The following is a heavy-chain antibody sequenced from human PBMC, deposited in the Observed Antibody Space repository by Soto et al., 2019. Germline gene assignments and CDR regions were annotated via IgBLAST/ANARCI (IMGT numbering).Heavy chain of an antibody. CDR1: GGTISSNNW. CDR3: ARDSWSYFCGMDG. J-gene: IGHJ6*02. D-gene: IGHD3-3*01. Sequence: SETLSLTCAVSGGTISSNNWCSWLRLPPGKGLEGFGKVCHSESTNYTPSLKSRVTISIDKSKNQFSLQLNSVTAEDTAVYYWARDSWSYFCGMDGWGQGTMVTVSS. CDR2: VCHSEST. V-gene: IGHV4-4*02.